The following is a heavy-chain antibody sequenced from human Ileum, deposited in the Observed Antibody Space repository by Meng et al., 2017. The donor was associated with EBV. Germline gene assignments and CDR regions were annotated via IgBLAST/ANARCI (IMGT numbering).Heavy chain of an antibody. J-gene: IGHJ4*02. CDR1: DGTFSRYS. V-gene: IGHV1-69*06. CDR2: IIPPFDTA. D-gene: IGHD6-19*01. Sequence: AQLAQSGAEVKTPVSSVKAPCKASDGTFSRYSISWVRQAPGQVLEWMGGIIPPFDTANYAQKFQGRVTITADKSTGTAYMELSSLRSEDTAIYYCARGGDSSGWYWYFDYWGQGTLVTVSS. CDR3: ARGGDSSGWYWYFDY.